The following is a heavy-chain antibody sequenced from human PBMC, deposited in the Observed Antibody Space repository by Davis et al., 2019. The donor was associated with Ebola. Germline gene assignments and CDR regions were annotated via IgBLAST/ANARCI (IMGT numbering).Heavy chain of an antibody. Sequence: PGGSLRLSCAASGFSFDSYAMSWVRQAPGKGLEWVSRISVSGGFTHYADSVKGRFIVSRDNSLQTVFLQMNSLAAGDTALYYCAKEGLRGGDMLPFDSWGQGTPVNV. V-gene: IGHV3-23*01. CDR1: GFSFDSYA. J-gene: IGHJ4*02. D-gene: IGHD3-16*01. CDR2: ISVSGGFT. CDR3: AKEGLRGGDMLPFDS.